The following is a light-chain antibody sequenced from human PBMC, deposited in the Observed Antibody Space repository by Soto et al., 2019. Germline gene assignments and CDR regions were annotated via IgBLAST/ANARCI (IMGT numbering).Light chain of an antibody. CDR2: AAS. J-gene: IGKJ2*01. V-gene: IGKV1-39*01. CDR1: QSISSY. CDR3: QPSYSTPTY. Sequence: DIQMTQSPSSLSASVGDRVTITCRASQSISSYLNWYQQKPGKAPKLLIYAASSLQSGVPSRFSGSRSGTDFNPAISSLQPEDFATYYCQPSYSTPTYFGQGTKLEIK.